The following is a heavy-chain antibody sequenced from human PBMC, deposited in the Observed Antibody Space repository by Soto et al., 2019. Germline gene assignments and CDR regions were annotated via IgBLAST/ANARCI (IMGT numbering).Heavy chain of an antibody. V-gene: IGHV1-18*01. CDR1: GFTFSSYA. D-gene: IGHD6-13*01. J-gene: IGHJ4*02. Sequence: ASLKVSCNSSGFTFSSYAISCVRQTPGQGLEWMGWISAYNGNTNYAQKLQGRVTMTTDTSTSTAYMELRSLRSDDTAVYYCARYIAASGTYYLDFWGQGTLVTVSS. CDR3: ARYIAASGTYYLDF. CDR2: ISAYNGNT.